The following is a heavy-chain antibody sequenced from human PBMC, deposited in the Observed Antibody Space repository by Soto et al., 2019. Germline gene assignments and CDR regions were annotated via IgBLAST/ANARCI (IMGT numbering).Heavy chain of an antibody. CDR1: GGSISSAAYY. V-gene: IGHV4-31*03. CDR2: ISHSGST. CDR3: AREYTDGSNICDC. Sequence: QVQLQESGPGLVKPSQTLSLTCTVSGGSISSAAYYWSWIRQHPGKGLEWIGYISHSGSTYYNPALRSRVIISVDTSKNQFSLRLTSVTAADTAVYYCAREYTDGSNICDCGGQGALVTVSS. J-gene: IGHJ4*02. D-gene: IGHD1-1*01.